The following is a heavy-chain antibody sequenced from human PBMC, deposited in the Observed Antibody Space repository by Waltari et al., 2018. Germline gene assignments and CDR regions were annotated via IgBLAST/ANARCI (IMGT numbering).Heavy chain of an antibody. D-gene: IGHD6-19*01. CDR3: ANLYSSGWYGY. CDR1: GFTFSSYA. Sequence: EVQLLESGGGLVQPGGSLRLSCAASGFTFSSYAMSWVRQAPGKGLEWVSGISGSGGSTYYADSVKGRFTISRDNSKNTLYLQMNSLRAEDTAVYYCANLYSSGWYGYWGQGTLVTVSS. J-gene: IGHJ4*02. V-gene: IGHV3-23*01. CDR2: ISGSGGST.